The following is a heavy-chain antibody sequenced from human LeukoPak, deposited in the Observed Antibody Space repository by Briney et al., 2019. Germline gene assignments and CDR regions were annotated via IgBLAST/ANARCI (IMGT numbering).Heavy chain of an antibody. D-gene: IGHD4-17*01. J-gene: IGHJ3*02. CDR3: ARDLGYGDYTRHGDAFDI. CDR2: INHSGST. V-gene: IGHV4-34*01. Sequence: SETLSLTCAVYGGSFSGYYWSWIRQPPGKGLEWIGEINHSGSTNYNPSLKSRVTISVDTSKNQFSLKLSSVTAADTAVYYCARDLGYGDYTRHGDAFDIRGQGTMVTVSS. CDR1: GGSFSGYY.